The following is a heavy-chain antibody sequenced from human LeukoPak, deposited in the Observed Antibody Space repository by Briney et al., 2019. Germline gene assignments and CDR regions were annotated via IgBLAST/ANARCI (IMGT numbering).Heavy chain of an antibody. CDR2: ISSSSSYI. CDR3: ARAMYSSSWYYDY. J-gene: IGHJ4*02. D-gene: IGHD6-13*01. Sequence: NSGGSLRLSCAASGFTFSSYSMNWVRQAPGKGLEWVSSISSSSSYIYYADSVKGRFTISRDNAKNSLYLQMNSLRAEGTAVYYCARAMYSSSWYYDYWGQGTLVTVSS. CDR1: GFTFSSYS. V-gene: IGHV3-21*01.